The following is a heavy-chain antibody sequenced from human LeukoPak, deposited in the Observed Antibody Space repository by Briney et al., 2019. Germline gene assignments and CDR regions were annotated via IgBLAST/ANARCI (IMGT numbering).Heavy chain of an antibody. CDR3: VRDRDATPDDVRDY. D-gene: IGHD2-21*02. Sequence: ASVKVSCKASGYTFITSGITWVRQASGHGLKWMGWISPFNGKTRFAEEFQDRLTMTTDTPTRTAYMVLRSLRSDDTAVYYCVRDRDATPDDVRDYWGQGTLVTVSS. CDR2: ISPFNGKT. V-gene: IGHV1-18*01. J-gene: IGHJ4*02. CDR1: GYTFITSG.